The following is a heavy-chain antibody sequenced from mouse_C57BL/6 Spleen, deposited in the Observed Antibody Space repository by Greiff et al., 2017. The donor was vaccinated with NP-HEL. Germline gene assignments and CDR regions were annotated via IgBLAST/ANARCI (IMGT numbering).Heavy chain of an antibody. D-gene: IGHD2-3*01. Sequence: EVQLQQSGPELVKPGASVKISCKASGYTFTDYYMNWVKQSHGKSLEWIGDINPNTGGTSYNQKFKGKATLTVDKSSSTAYMELRSLTSEDSAVYYCARADGYSLDYWGQGTTLTVSS. J-gene: IGHJ2*01. CDR3: ARADGYSLDY. CDR1: GYTFTDYY. V-gene: IGHV1-26*01. CDR2: INPNTGGT.